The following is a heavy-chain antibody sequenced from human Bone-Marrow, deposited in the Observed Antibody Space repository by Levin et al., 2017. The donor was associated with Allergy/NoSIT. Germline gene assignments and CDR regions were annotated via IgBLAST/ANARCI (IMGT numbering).Heavy chain of an antibody. CDR3: ANWGSNHYYGMDV. CDR1: GLIINSNY. V-gene: IGHV3-53*01. Sequence: ETLSLTCAASGLIINSNYMSWVRQAPGKGLEWVSIIYMGGSTFYADSVKGRITISRDNSKNTLYLQLKNLRVEDTGIYYCANWGSNHYYGMDVWGQGTTVTVSS. J-gene: IGHJ6*02. CDR2: IYMGGST. D-gene: IGHD7-27*01.